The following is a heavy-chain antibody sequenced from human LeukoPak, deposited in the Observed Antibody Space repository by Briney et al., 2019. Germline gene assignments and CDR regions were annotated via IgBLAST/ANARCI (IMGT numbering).Heavy chain of an antibody. CDR1: GYTFTSYD. CDR3: AILIGYCSSTSCFDY. D-gene: IGHD2-2*01. CDR2: MNPNSGNT. Sequence: ASVKVSCKAFGYTFTSYDINWVRQATGQGLEWMGWMNPNSGNTGYAQKFQGRVTMTRNTSISTAYMELSSLRSEDTAVYYCAILIGYCSSTSCFDYWGQGTLVTVSS. J-gene: IGHJ4*02. V-gene: IGHV1-8*01.